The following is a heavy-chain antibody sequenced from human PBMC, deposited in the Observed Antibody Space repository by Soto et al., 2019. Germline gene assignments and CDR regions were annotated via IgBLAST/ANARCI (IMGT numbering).Heavy chain of an antibody. J-gene: IGHJ6*02. CDR1: GGTFSSYA. D-gene: IGHD6-13*01. Sequence: QVQLVQSGAEVKKPGSSVKVSCKASGGTFSSYAISWVRQAPGQGLEWMGGIIPIYGTANYAQKFQGRVTITADESTSTAYMELSSLRSEDTAVYYCAREEAAAGTDYYYYGMDVWCQGTTVTVSS. CDR2: IIPIYGTA. V-gene: IGHV1-69*01. CDR3: AREEAAAGTDYYYYGMDV.